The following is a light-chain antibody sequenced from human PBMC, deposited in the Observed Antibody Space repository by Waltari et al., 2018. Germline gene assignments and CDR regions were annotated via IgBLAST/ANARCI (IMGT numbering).Light chain of an antibody. V-gene: IGLV2-14*03. CDR1: SSDVGASDS. J-gene: IGLJ2*01. Sequence: QSLLTQPASVSGSPGQSSTLPCTGTSSDVGASDSVSGFQQHPGKVPKPMILDVHKRPAGVSDAFTGSQYGNTASLTISGLQAEDEADYYCSSYTTSNTLLFGGGTKLTVL. CDR3: SSYTTSNTLL. CDR2: DVH.